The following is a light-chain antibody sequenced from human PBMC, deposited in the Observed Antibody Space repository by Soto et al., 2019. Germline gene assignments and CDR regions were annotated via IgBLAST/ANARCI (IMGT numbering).Light chain of an antibody. CDR2: EDD. V-gene: IGLV6-57*03. CDR1: SGSIAKNY. CDR3: QSYDSTNQGV. Sequence: NFMLTQPHSVSESPGKTVTISCTRSSGSIAKNYVQWYQQRPGSAPTAVIHEDDQRPSGVPDRFSGSIDRSSNSASLTISGLKTEDEADYYCQSYDSTNQGVFGGGTKVTVL. J-gene: IGLJ2*01.